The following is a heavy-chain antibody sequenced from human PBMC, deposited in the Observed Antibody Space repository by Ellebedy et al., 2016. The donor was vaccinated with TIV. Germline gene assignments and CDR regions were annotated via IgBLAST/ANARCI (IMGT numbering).Heavy chain of an antibody. D-gene: IGHD4/OR15-4a*01. CDR1: GGSFSGYY. CDR2: ISHSGST. CDR3: ARVWRGATHFDY. V-gene: IGHV4-34*01. J-gene: IGHJ4*02. Sequence: SETLSLXXAVYGGSFSGYYWSWIRQPPGKGLEWIGEISHSGSTNYNPSLKSRVTISVDTSKNQFSLKLSSVTAADTAVDYCARVWRGATHFDYWGQGTLVTVSS.